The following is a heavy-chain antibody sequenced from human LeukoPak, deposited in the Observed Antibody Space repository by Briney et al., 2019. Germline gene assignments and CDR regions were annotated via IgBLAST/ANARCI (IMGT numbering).Heavy chain of an antibody. D-gene: IGHD4-17*01. Sequence: GGSLRLSCAASDFTFSNYGMHWVHQAPGKGLEWVGRIKRIIDGGTTHYAAPVKGRFTVSRDDSINTLYLQMSSLKTEDTAVYYCAAQGGSGDLRYWGQGTLVTVSS. J-gene: IGHJ4*02. CDR2: IKRIIDGGTT. CDR1: DFTFSNYG. CDR3: AAQGGSGDLRY. V-gene: IGHV3-15*07.